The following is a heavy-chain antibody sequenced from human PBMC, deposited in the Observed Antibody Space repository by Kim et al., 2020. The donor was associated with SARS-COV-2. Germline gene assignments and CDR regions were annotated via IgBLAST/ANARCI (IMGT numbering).Heavy chain of an antibody. J-gene: IGHJ4*02. CDR3: ARGRFWSGYYVRAAFDY. D-gene: IGHD3-3*01. Sequence: LKSRVTISVDTSKNQFSLKLSSVTAADTAVYYCARGRFWSGYYVRAAFDYWGQGTLVTVSS. V-gene: IGHV4-34*01.